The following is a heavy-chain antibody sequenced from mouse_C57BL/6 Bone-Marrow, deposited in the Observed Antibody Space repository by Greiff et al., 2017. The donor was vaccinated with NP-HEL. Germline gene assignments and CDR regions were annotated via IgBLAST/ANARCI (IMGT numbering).Heavy chain of an antibody. CDR1: GFTFSSYA. J-gene: IGHJ2*01. Sequence: EVKLMESGEGLVKPGGSLKLSCAASGFTFSSYAMSWVRQTPEKRLEWVAYISSGGDYIYYADTVKGRFTISRDNARNTLYLQMSSLKSEDTAMYYCTRVGSYCFDYWGQGTTLTVSS. CDR3: TRVGSYCFDY. V-gene: IGHV5-9-1*02. CDR2: ISSGGDYI. D-gene: IGHD1-1*01.